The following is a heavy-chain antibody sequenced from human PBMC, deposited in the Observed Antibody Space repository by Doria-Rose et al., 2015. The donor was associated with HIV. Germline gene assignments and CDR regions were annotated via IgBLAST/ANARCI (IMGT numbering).Heavy chain of an antibody. V-gene: IGHV2-26*01. J-gene: IGHJ4*02. CDR3: ARIKSSRWYHRYYFDF. CDR1: GVSLSSPGMG. D-gene: IGHD6-13*01. Sequence: SGPVLVKPTETLTLTCTVSGVSLSSPGMGVSWIRQPPGKALEWLSNIFSDDERYYKTSLKSRLTISRGTSKSQAVLTMTDMDPVDTATYYCARIKSSRWYHRYYFDFWGQGTLVIVSA. CDR2: IFSDDER.